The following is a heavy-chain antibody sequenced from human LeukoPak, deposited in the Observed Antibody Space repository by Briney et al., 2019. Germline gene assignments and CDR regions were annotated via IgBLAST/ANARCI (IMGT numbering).Heavy chain of an antibody. D-gene: IGHD3-22*01. J-gene: IGHJ4*02. Sequence: PGGSLRLSCAASGFTFSSYSMNWVRQAPGKGLEWVSSISSSSSYIYYADSVKGRFTISRDNAKNSLYLQMSSLRAEDTAVYYCARDVGYYDSSGPYDYWGQGTLVTVSS. CDR1: GFTFSSYS. CDR2: ISSSSSYI. CDR3: ARDVGYYDSSGPYDY. V-gene: IGHV3-21*01.